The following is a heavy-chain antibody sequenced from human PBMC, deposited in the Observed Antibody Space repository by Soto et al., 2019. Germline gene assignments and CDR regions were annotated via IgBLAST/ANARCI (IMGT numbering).Heavy chain of an antibody. D-gene: IGHD3-9*01. V-gene: IGHV4-39*01. CDR1: GGSISSSSYY. CDR3: ARPNLAYYDILTGYSLGMDV. J-gene: IGHJ6*02. CDR2: IYYSGST. Sequence: QLQLQESGPGLVKPSETLSLTCTVSGGSISSSSYYWGWIRQPPGKGLEWIGSIYYSGSTYYNPSLKSRVTISVDTSKNQFSLKLSSVTAADTAVYYCARPNLAYYDILTGYSLGMDVWGQGTTVTVSS.